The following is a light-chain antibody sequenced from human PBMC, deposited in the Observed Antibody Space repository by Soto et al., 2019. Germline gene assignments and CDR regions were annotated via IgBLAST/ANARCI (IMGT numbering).Light chain of an antibody. Sequence: DVQMTQSPSSLSASVGDRVIITCRASQSVHSYLNWYQQKPGKVPKLLIYGATSLQSGVPSRFSGSGSGTDLTFTISSLQPEDFATYYCQQSYITRTFGQGTRVEIK. CDR1: QSVHSY. J-gene: IGKJ1*01. V-gene: IGKV1-39*01. CDR2: GAT. CDR3: QQSYITRT.